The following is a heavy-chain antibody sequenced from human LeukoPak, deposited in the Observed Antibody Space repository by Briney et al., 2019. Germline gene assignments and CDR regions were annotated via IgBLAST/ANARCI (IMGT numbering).Heavy chain of an antibody. D-gene: IGHD2-15*01. J-gene: IGHJ6*03. Sequence: GGSLRLSCAASGFLFGSYSVIWVRQAPGKGLEWVSSISSTSSYIFYADSLKGRFTISRDNAKNTLYLQMNSMRAEDTAVYFCARFGGGSCSGSSCYDYYVDAWGKETTVTVSS. V-gene: IGHV3-21*01. CDR2: ISSTSSYI. CDR3: ARFGGGSCSGSSCYDYYVDA. CDR1: GFLFGSYS.